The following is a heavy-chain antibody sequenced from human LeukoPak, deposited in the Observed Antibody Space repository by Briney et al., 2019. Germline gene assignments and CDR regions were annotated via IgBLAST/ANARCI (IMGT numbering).Heavy chain of an antibody. D-gene: IGHD3-22*01. Sequence: ASVKVSCKASGGTFSSYAISWVRQAPGQGLEWMGGIIPIFGTANYAQKFQGRVTITTDESTSTAYMELSSLRSEDTAVYYCARTPKSETYYYDSSGYSPFDYWGQGTLVTGSS. CDR1: GGTFSSYA. V-gene: IGHV1-69*05. J-gene: IGHJ4*02. CDR2: IIPIFGTA. CDR3: ARTPKSETYYYDSSGYSPFDY.